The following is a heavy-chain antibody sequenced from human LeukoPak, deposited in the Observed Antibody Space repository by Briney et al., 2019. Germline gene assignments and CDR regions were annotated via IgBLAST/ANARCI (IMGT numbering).Heavy chain of an antibody. J-gene: IGHJ4*02. D-gene: IGHD2-15*01. CDR1: GFTFSSYA. Sequence: PGASLRLSCAASGFTFSSYAMSWVRQSPGKGLEGFSAISGSGGSTYYADSVKGRFTISRDNSKNTLYLQMNSLRAEDTAVYYCAKDEEVVDFDYWGQGTLVTVSS. V-gene: IGHV3-23*01. CDR3: AKDEEVVDFDY. CDR2: ISGSGGST.